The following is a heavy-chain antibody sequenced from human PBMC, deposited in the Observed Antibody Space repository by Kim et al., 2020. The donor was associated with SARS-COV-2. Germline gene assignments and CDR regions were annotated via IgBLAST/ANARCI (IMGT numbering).Heavy chain of an antibody. CDR3: ARDPLAYCGGDCSSSSYGMDV. CDR1: GGTFSSYA. Sequence: SVKVSCKASGGTFSSYAISWVRQAPGQGLEWMGGSIPIFGTANYAQKFQGRVTITADESTSTAYMELSSLRSEDTAVYYCARDPLAYCGGDCSSSSYGMDVWGQGTTVTVSS. J-gene: IGHJ6*02. V-gene: IGHV1-69*13. CDR2: SIPIFGTA. D-gene: IGHD2-21*01.